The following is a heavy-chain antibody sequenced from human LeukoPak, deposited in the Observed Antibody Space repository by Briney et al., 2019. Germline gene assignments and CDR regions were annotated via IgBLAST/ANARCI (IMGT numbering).Heavy chain of an antibody. CDR1: GGSVGGYY. D-gene: IGHD1-14*01. V-gene: IGHV4-59*02. J-gene: IGHJ6*03. Sequence: PSETLSLTCTVSGGSVGGYYWNWMRQPPGKGLEWIGYIYSSGNTNYNPSLKSRVTISVDTSKNELSLNLRSVTAADTAVYYCARASPDHTSYYYYYYMDVWGKGTTVTVSS. CDR2: IYSSGNT. CDR3: ARASPDHTSYYYYYYMDV.